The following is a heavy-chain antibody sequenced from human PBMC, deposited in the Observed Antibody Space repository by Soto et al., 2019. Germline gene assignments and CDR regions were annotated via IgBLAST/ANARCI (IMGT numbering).Heavy chain of an antibody. CDR3: AKGGSHWLDP. Sequence: PSETLSLTCTVYGVSVTSYTSYWSWMRQPPGKGLEWIGYISYSGDTKYNTSLQSRVTISSDTSKNQFSLKLYSVTTADTAVYYCAKGGSHWLDPWGQGALVTVSS. CDR2: ISYSGDT. CDR1: GVSVTSYTSY. V-gene: IGHV4-61*01. J-gene: IGHJ5*02.